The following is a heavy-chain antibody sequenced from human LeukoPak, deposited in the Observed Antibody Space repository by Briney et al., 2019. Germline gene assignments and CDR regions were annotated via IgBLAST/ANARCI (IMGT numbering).Heavy chain of an antibody. V-gene: IGHV1-46*01. CDR1: GYTFTSHH. CDR3: AREAVTIFRVVRTQTTKLPHRFDP. J-gene: IGHJ5*02. CDR2: INPSGGGT. D-gene: IGHD3-3*01. Sequence: ASVKVSCKASGYTFTSHHMHWVRQAPGQGLEWMGRINPSGGGTNYAQKFQGRVIMTRDMSTSTVYMELSSLRSEDTAVYYCAREAVTIFRVVRTQTTKLPHRFDPWGQGTLVTVSS.